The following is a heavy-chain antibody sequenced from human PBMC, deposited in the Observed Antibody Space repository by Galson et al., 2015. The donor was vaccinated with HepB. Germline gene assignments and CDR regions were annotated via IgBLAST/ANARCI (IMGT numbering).Heavy chain of an antibody. D-gene: IGHD4-17*01. V-gene: IGHV3-23*01. J-gene: IGHJ4*02. Sequence: SLRLSCAASGFTFSSYAMSWVRQAPGKGLEWVSAISGSGGSTYYADSVKGRFTISRDNAKNSLYLQMNSLRAEDTAVYYCARAIYDYGDHGADYWGQGTLVTVSS. CDR1: GFTFSSYA. CDR2: ISGSGGST. CDR3: ARAIYDYGDHGADY.